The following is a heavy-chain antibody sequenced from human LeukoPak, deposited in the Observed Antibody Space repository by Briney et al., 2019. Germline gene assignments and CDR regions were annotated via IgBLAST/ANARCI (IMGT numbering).Heavy chain of an antibody. CDR3: TRTKRTSHYYFDY. V-gene: IGHV4-4*07. D-gene: IGHD2-2*01. J-gene: IGHJ4*02. CDR1: GGSITGYY. CDR2: IYPNGGT. Sequence: SETLSLTCSVSGGSITGYYWSWIRQPAGKGLEWIGRIYPNGGTNYNPSLKSRATMSVDTSKNQFSLKLTSVTAADTAMYYCTRTKRTSHYYFDYWGQGTLATVSS.